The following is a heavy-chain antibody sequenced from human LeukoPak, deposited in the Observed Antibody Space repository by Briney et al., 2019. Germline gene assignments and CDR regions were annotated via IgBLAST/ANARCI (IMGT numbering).Heavy chain of an antibody. CDR2: INPSGGST. J-gene: IGHJ3*02. CDR3: ARDLSPVEMATIGAFDI. Sequence: ASVKVSCKASGYTFTSYYMHWVRQAPGQGLEWMGIINPSGGSTSYAQKFQGRVTMTRDTSTRTVYMELSSLRSEDTAVYYCARDLSPVEMATIGAFDIWGQGTMVTVSS. V-gene: IGHV1-46*01. D-gene: IGHD5-24*01. CDR1: GYTFTSYY.